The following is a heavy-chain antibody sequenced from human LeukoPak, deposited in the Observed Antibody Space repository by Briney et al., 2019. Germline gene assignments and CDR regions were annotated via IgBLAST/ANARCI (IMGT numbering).Heavy chain of an antibody. Sequence: PGGSLSPSFAPPGFTFDDYPMHWVPQAPGKGLGWASGISWNSGSIGYADSVKGRFPIARDNAKNSLYLQMNILRAENTVVYYCVKDFWGGGPWGQGTLVTVSS. D-gene: IGHD3-16*01. CDR2: ISWNSGSI. V-gene: IGHV3-9*01. CDR1: GFTFDDYP. CDR3: VKDFWGGGP. J-gene: IGHJ4*02.